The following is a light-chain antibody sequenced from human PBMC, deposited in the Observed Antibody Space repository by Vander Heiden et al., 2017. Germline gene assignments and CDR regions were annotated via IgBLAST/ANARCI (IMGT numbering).Light chain of an antibody. J-gene: IGKJ1*01. V-gene: IGKV3-20*01. CDR3: QQYGSSPWT. Sequence: IVLTQSPSPLSLSPRESSTLSCRASQSVSSSYLACYQQKPGQAPRLLNYGASSRATGIPDRFSGSGCGTDFTLTISILEPEDFAVYYCQQYGSSPWTFGQGTKVEIK. CDR1: QSVSSSY. CDR2: GAS.